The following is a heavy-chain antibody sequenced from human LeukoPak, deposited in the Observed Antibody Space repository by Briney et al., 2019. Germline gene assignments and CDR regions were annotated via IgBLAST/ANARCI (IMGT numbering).Heavy chain of an antibody. CDR2: IIPILGIA. D-gene: IGHD6-19*01. J-gene: IGHJ4*02. Sequence: ASVKVSCKASGGTFSSYAISWVRQAPGQGLEWMGRIIPILGIANYAQKFQGRVTITADKSTSTAYMELSSLRSEDTAVYYCAHRSIAVAGGDYWGQGTLVTVSS. CDR1: GGTFSSYA. CDR3: AHRSIAVAGGDY. V-gene: IGHV1-69*04.